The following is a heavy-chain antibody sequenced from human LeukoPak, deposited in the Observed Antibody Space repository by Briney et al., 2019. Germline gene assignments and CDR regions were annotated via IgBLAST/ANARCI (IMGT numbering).Heavy chain of an antibody. CDR2: ISATGGST. J-gene: IGHJ6*02. V-gene: IGHV3-23*01. Sequence: PGGSLRLSCAASGFTFSSYAMSWVRQAPGKGLEWVSAISATGGSTYYADSVKGRFTISRDNSKNTLYLQMNSPRAEDTAVHYCAKVRDYYYYGMDVWGQGTTVTVSS. CDR3: AKVRDYYYYGMDV. CDR1: GFTFSSYA.